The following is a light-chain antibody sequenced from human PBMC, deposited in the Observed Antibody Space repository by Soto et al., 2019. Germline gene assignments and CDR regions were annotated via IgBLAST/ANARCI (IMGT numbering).Light chain of an antibody. CDR2: QDD. CDR3: QAWDTSTVV. V-gene: IGLV3-1*01. J-gene: IGLJ3*02. Sequence: SYELTQPPSVYVSPGQTASISCSGDKLGDKYACWYQQKPGQSPVLVIYQDDKRPSGIPQRFSGSNSGHTATLTISGTQAMDEADYYCQAWDTSTVVFGGGTKLTVL. CDR1: KLGDKY.